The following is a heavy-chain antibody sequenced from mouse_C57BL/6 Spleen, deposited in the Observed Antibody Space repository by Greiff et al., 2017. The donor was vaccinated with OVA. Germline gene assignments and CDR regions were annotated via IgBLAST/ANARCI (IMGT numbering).Heavy chain of an antibody. CDR1: GYTFTDYY. J-gene: IGHJ2*01. Sequence: VQLQQSGPELVKPGASVKISCKASGYTFTDYYMNWVKQSHGKSLEWIGDINPNNGGTSYNQKFKGKATLTVDKSSSTAYLELRSLTSEDSAVSYCAKGTLYWGQGTTLTVSS. V-gene: IGHV1-26*01. CDR2: INPNNGGT. D-gene: IGHD3-3*01. CDR3: AKGTLY.